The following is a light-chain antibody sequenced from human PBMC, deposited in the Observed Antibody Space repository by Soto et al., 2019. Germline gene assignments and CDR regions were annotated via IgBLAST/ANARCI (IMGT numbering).Light chain of an antibody. CDR2: DAS. V-gene: IGKV1-33*01. CDR1: QDIANY. CDR3: QQYSSLPIT. J-gene: IGKJ5*01. Sequence: DIQMTQSPSSLSASVGDRVTITCQASQDIANYLNWYQQKPGKAPKLLIYDASNLEPGVPSRFTGSGSGTDFTFTITSLQAEDIAVYYCQQYSSLPITFGQGTRL.